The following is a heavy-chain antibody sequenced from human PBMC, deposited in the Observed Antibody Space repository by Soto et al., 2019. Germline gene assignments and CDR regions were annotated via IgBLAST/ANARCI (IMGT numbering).Heavy chain of an antibody. CDR1: GFSLSDYS. CDR3: AGSSDDGRDN. CDR2: ISSSSSFI. D-gene: IGHD1-26*01. J-gene: IGHJ4*02. V-gene: IGHV3-21*01. Sequence: EVQLVDSGGGLVKPGGSLRLSCAASGFSLSDYSMNWIRQAPGKGLEWVASISSSSSFIHYAESMKGRFTISRDNAKNSLYLQMNSPSAEDTAVYYCAGSSDDGRDNWGQGTLVTVSS.